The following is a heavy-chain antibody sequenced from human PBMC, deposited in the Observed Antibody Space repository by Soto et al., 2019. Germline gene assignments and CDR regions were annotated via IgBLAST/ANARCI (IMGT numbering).Heavy chain of an antibody. D-gene: IGHD3-22*01. CDR2: ISSSSSYI. CDR3: ARVASITMIVVGAFDI. V-gene: IGHV3-21*01. Sequence: GGSLRLSCAASGFTFSSYSMNWVRQAPGKGLEWVSSISSSSSYIYYAYSVKGRFTISRENAKNSLYLQMNSLRAEDTAVYYGARVASITMIVVGAFDIWGQGTMVTVSS. J-gene: IGHJ3*02. CDR1: GFTFSSYS.